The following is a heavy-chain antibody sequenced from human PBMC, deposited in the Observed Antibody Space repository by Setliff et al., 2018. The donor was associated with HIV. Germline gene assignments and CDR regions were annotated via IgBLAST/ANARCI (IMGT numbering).Heavy chain of an antibody. Sequence: NPSETLSLTCAVSGYSISSGYYWGWIRQPPGKGLEWIGHIYHSGSTSYNPSLKSRATISVDTSRNQFSLKLSSVTAADTAVYYCATVSGYYWQYFDYWGPGTLVTVS. CDR3: ATVSGYYWQYFDY. CDR2: IYHSGST. J-gene: IGHJ4*02. CDR1: GYSISSGYY. V-gene: IGHV4-38-2*01. D-gene: IGHD3-22*01.